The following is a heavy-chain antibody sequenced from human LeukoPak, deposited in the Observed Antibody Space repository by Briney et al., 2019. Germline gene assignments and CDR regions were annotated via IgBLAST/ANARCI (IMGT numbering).Heavy chain of an antibody. D-gene: IGHD3-22*01. Sequence: GWSLRLSCAASGFTFTAYWMHWVRQTPGKGLVWVARTNRDDSITDYADSVKGRFTISRDNAKNTLYLQMNSLSAEDSAVYYCARSHNYYDNSGYLYWGQGTLVTVSS. CDR1: GFTFTAYW. CDR3: ARSHNYYDNSGYLY. CDR2: TNRDDSIT. J-gene: IGHJ4*02. V-gene: IGHV3-74*01.